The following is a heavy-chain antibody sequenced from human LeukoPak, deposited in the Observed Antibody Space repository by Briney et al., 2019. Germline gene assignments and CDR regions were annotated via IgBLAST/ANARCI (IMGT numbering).Heavy chain of an antibody. CDR3: ARLYYYDSSGYYYTFDY. CDR2: IYYSGST. D-gene: IGHD3-22*01. V-gene: IGHV4-59*08. Sequence: SETLSLTCTVSGGSISSYYWSWIRQPPGKGLEWIGYIYYSGSTNYNPSLKSRVTISVDTSKNQFSLKLSSVTAADTAVYYCARLYYYDSSGYYYTFDYWGQGTLVTVSS. J-gene: IGHJ4*02. CDR1: GGSISSYY.